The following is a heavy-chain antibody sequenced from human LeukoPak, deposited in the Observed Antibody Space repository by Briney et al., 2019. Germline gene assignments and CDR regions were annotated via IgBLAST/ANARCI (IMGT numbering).Heavy chain of an antibody. Sequence: SGGSLRLSCSASGFTFNSYAMHWVRQAPGKGLEYVSAISSNGGSTYYADSVKGRFTISRDNSKNTLYLQMSSLRAEDTAVYYCVKSNGGFYDILTGYPDYWGQGTLVTVSS. V-gene: IGHV3-64D*06. CDR2: ISSNGGST. CDR1: GFTFNSYA. CDR3: VKSNGGFYDILTGYPDY. D-gene: IGHD3-9*01. J-gene: IGHJ4*02.